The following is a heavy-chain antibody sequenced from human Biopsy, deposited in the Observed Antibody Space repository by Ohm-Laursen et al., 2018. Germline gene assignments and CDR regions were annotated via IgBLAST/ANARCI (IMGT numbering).Heavy chain of an antibody. V-gene: IGHV6-1*01. Sequence: QTLSLTCAISGDSISNKDAAWDWIRRSPSRGLEWLGRTYYRTQWFFDYAVFVRSRISIKPDTSKNQFSLELNSVTPEDTAVYFCARETPTGIPFNWFDPWGQGTLVTVSS. CDR1: GDSISNKDAA. CDR2: TYYRTQWFF. J-gene: IGHJ5*02. D-gene: IGHD1-1*01. CDR3: ARETPTGIPFNWFDP.